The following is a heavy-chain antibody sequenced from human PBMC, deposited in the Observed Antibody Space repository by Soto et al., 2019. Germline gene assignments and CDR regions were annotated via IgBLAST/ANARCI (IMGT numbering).Heavy chain of an antibody. V-gene: IGHV6-1*01. D-gene: IGHD1-26*01. J-gene: IGHJ4*01. CDR3: ARGEQYSGRIFDY. CDR2: TYYRSKWYY. CDR1: GDSVSSNSAG. Sequence: QTLSLTCAITGDSVSSNSAGWSWVRQSPSRGLEWLGRTYYRSKWYYEYAVSVRGRITINPDTSKNQYSLQLNSVTPEDTAVYFCARGEQYSGRIFDYWGQGTLVTVPS.